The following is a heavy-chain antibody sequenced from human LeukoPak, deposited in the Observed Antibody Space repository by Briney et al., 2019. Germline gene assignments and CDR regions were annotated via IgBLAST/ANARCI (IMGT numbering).Heavy chain of an antibody. CDR3: ARDSPSHIVVVVAATGMDY. V-gene: IGHV1-2*02. J-gene: IGHJ4*02. CDR2: INPNSGGT. CDR1: GYTCTSYY. D-gene: IGHD2-15*01. Sequence: ASVKVSCKASGYTCTSYYMHWVRQAPGQGLAWMGWINPNSGGTNYAQKFQGRVTMTRDTSISTAYMELSRLRSDDTAVYYCARDSPSHIVVVVAATGMDYWGQGTLVTVSS.